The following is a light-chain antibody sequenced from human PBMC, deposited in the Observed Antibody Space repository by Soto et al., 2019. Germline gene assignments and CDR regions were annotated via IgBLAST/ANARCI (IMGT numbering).Light chain of an antibody. J-gene: IGKJ1*01. CDR2: KAS. CDR1: QSISSW. V-gene: IGKV1-5*03. Sequence: DIQMTQSPSTLSASVGDRVTITCRASQSISSWLAWYQQKPGQAPKLLIYKASTLQSVVPSRFSGSGSGTEFTLAISTLQPADSATYYCQHCNDIWPFGQGTKVES. CDR3: QHCNDIWP.